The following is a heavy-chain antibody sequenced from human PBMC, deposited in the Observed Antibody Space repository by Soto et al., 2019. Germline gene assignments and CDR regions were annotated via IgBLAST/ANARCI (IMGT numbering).Heavy chain of an antibody. J-gene: IGHJ4*02. CDR1: GFTFSKVW. D-gene: IGHD1-1*01. Sequence: EVQLVESGGGLVKPGGSLRLSCAVSGFTFSKVWMNWVRQAPGKGLEWVGRIKSKTDGGTTDYAAAVKGRFTITREDSKDTLYLQMNSLKTEDPAVYFCTTGRDDLLYWGQGTLVTVSS. CDR3: TTGRDDLLY. CDR2: IKSKTDGGTT. V-gene: IGHV3-15*07.